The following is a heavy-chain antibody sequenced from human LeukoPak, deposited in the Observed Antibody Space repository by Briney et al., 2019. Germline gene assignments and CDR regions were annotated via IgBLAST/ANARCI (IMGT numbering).Heavy chain of an antibody. CDR2: INPSGGST. CDR1: GYTFTSYY. CDR3: AREECSGGSCYSGFDP. V-gene: IGHV1-46*01. J-gene: IGHJ5*02. D-gene: IGHD2-15*01. Sequence: ASVKVSCKASGYTFTSYYMHWVRQAPGQGLEWMGIINPSGGSTSYAQKFQGRVTITADKSTSTAYMELSSLRSEDTAVYYCAREECSGGSCYSGFDPWGQGTLVTVSS.